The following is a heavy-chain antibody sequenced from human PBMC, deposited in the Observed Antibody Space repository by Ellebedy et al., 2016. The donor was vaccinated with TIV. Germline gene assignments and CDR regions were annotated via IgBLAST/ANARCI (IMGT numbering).Heavy chain of an antibody. Sequence: GESLKISCVASGFIFSNYPFNWVRQAPGKGLEWISSIATSGDYIRYADTLKGRITISRDNARKTLYLQMNSLRAEDTAVYWCARERQFSSGSGEVPFAMDVWGHGTTVTVSS. J-gene: IGHJ6*02. D-gene: IGHD3-10*01. V-gene: IGHV3-21*01. CDR1: GFIFSNYP. CDR3: ARERQFSSGSGEVPFAMDV. CDR2: IATSGDYI.